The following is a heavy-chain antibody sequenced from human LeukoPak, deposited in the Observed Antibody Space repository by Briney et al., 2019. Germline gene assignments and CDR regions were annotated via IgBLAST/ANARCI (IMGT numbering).Heavy chain of an antibody. Sequence: SETLSLTCAASGGSFSSYYWSWIRQPPGKGLEWIGYIYYSGSTNYNPYLKSRVTISVDTSKNQFSLKLITINAAETAAYYYARVEQQLVLSWGQGTLVTVSS. CDR1: GGSFSSYY. J-gene: IGHJ5*02. CDR3: ARVEQQLVLS. CDR2: IYYSGST. V-gene: IGHV4-59*01. D-gene: IGHD6-13*01.